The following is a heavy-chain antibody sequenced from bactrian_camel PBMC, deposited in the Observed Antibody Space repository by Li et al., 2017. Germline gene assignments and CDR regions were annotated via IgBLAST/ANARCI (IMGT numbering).Heavy chain of an antibody. J-gene: IGHJ4*01. CDR1: KDFDDTYC. V-gene: IGHV3S40*01. D-gene: IGHD2*01. Sequence: VQLVESGGGSVQPGGSLRLSCVGTKDFDDTYCMGWFRQYPGQEREGVSAIYTGGKSTYYADSVKGRFTISQDNAKNTVYLQMNSLKPEDTAMYYCAVLLSLPADGGSWDRDYNYWGVGTQVTVS. CDR3: AVLLSLPADGGSWDRDYNY. CDR2: IYTGGKST.